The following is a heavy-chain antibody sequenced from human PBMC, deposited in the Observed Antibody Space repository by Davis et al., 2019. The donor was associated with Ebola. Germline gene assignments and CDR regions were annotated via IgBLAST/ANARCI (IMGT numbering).Heavy chain of an antibody. CDR3: ARGDYDILTGYYSN. CDR1: GYTFTSYG. V-gene: IGHV1-8*02. CDR2: MNPNSGNT. D-gene: IGHD3-9*01. J-gene: IGHJ4*02. Sequence: ASVKVSCKAFGYTFTSYGVSWVRQATGQGLEWMGWMNPNSGNTGYAQKFQGRVTMTRNTSISTAYMELSSLRSEDTAVYYCARGDYDILTGYYSNWGQGTLVTVSS.